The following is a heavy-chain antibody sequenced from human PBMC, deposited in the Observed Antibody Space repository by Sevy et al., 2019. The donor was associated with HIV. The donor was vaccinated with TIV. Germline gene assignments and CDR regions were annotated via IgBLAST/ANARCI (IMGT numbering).Heavy chain of an antibody. V-gene: IGHV3-11*06. CDR2: ISSGSSYT. CDR1: GITFSDYY. Sequence: GGSLRLSCAASGITFSDYYMTWIRQSPGKGLQWISYISSGSSYTNYAHSVKGRFTISRDNAKNSLYLEIHTLRPEDTAVYYCARSRSNYADYYFDYWGQGTVVTVSS. CDR3: ARSRSNYADYYFDY. D-gene: IGHD4-17*01. J-gene: IGHJ4*02.